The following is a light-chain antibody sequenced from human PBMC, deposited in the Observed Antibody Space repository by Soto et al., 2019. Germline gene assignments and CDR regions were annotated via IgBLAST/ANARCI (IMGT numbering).Light chain of an antibody. V-gene: IGKV3-11*01. J-gene: IGKJ4*01. CDR1: QSISIY. CDR2: DAS. Sequence: EVVLTQSPATLSLSPGERATLSCRASQSISIYLAWYQQKPGQAPRLLIYDASNRATGIPARFSGSGSGTDFTLTISSLEPEDFAVYYCQQRVTWLPLTFGGGTKVEIK. CDR3: QQRVTWLPLT.